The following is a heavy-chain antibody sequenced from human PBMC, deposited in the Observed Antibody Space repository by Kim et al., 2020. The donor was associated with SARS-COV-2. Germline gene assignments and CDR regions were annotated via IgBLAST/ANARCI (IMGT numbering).Heavy chain of an antibody. J-gene: IGHJ6*02. CDR1: GFTFSSYS. CDR2: ISSSSSYI. V-gene: IGHV3-21*01. CDR3: AREGELTYYDILTGYYKPAGYYGMDV. D-gene: IGHD3-9*01. Sequence: GGSLRLSCAASGFTFSSYSMNWVRQAPGKGLEWVSSISSSSSYIYYADSVKGRFTISRDNAKNSLYLQMNSLRAEDTAVYYCAREGELTYYDILTGYYKPAGYYGMDVWGQGTTVTVSS.